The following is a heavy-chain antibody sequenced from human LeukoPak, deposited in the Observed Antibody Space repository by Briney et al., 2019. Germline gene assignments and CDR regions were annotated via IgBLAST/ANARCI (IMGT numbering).Heavy chain of an antibody. CDR2: IIPIFGTA. CDR1: GGTFSSYA. D-gene: IGHD3-10*01. Sequence: ASVKVSCKASGGTFSSYAISWVRQAPGQGLEWMGGIIPIFGTANYAQKFQGRVTITTDESTSTAYMELSSLRSEDTAVYYCARHLHSDGSGCYLNWLDPWGQGILVTVSS. V-gene: IGHV1-69*05. CDR3: ARHLHSDGSGCYLNWLDP. J-gene: IGHJ5*02.